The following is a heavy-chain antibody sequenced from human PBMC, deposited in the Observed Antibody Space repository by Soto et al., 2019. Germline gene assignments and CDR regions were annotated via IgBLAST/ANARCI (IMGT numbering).Heavy chain of an antibody. J-gene: IGHJ6*02. CDR1: GGSISSSSYY. Sequence: QLQLQESGPGLVKPSETLSLTCTVSGGSISSSSYYWGWIRQPPGKGLEWIGSIYYSGSTYYNPSLKSRVTKSVDTSKNQFSLKLSSVTAADTAVYYCARRAEQWLVPGDGMDVWGQGTTVTVSS. CDR2: IYYSGST. V-gene: IGHV4-39*01. D-gene: IGHD6-19*01. CDR3: ARRAEQWLVPGDGMDV.